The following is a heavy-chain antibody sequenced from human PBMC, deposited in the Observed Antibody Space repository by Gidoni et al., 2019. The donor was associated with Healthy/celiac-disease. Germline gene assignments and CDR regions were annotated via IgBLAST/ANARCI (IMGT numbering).Heavy chain of an antibody. CDR2: IIPISGTA. D-gene: IGHD3-3*01. CDR3: ARDQDSRLSPFWSGYYYYYYGMDV. J-gene: IGHJ6*02. Sequence: QVQLVQSGAEVKKPGSSVKVSCKASGGSFSSYASSWGRQAPGQGLEWMGGIIPISGTAHYAQKFQGRVTITADESTSTAYMELSSLRSEDTAVYYCARDQDSRLSPFWSGYYYYYYGMDVWGQGTTVTVSS. CDR1: GGSFSSYA. V-gene: IGHV1-69*01.